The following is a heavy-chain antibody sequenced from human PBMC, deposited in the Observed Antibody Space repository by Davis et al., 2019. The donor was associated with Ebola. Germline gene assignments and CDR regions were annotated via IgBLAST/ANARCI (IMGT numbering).Heavy chain of an antibody. CDR1: GFTFSSYA. J-gene: IGHJ4*02. CDR3: AKDPPDTYYYDSSGYIPPLFFDY. Sequence: GESLKISCAASGFTFSSYAMSWVRQAPGKGLEWVSAISGSGGSTYYADSVKGRFTISRDNSKNTLYLQMNSLRAEDTAVYYCAKDPPDTYYYDSSGYIPPLFFDYWGQGTLVTVSS. V-gene: IGHV3-23*01. D-gene: IGHD3-22*01. CDR2: ISGSGGST.